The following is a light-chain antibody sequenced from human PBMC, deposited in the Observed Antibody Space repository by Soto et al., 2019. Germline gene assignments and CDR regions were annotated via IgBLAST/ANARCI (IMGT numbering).Light chain of an antibody. Sequence: QPALTQPASVSVSPGQSITISCTGTKTDIGNYNLVSWYQRHPDKAPKLIIYEDTKRPSGISNRFSASKSGTTASLTISGLQAEDEADYHCSSFAGSGTLVVFGGGTKLTVL. CDR1: KTDIGNYNL. CDR3: SSFAGSGTLVV. V-gene: IGLV2-23*01. J-gene: IGLJ2*01. CDR2: EDT.